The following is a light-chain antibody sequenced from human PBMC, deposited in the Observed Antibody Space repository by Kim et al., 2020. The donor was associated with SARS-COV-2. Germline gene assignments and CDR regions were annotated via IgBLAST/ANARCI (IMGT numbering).Light chain of an antibody. J-gene: IGKJ1*01. CDR1: QSISSY. CDR2: AAS. CDR3: QQSHSTPRT. V-gene: IGKV1-39*01. Sequence: DIQMTQSPSSLSASVGDRVTITCRTSQSISSYLNWYQQKPGKAPKFLIYAASNLQSGVPSRFSGSGSGTDFTLTITSLQPEDFATYYCQQSHSTPRTFGQGTKLDIK.